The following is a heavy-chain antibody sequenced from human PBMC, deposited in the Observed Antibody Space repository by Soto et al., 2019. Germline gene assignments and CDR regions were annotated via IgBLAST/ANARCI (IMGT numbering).Heavy chain of an antibody. CDR1: GGSISSGGYY. CDR2: IYYSGST. D-gene: IGHD3-10*01. V-gene: IGHV4-31*03. Sequence: PSETLSLTCTVSGGSISSGGYYWSWIRQHPGKGLEWIGYIYYSGSTYYNPSLKSRVTISVDTSKNQFSLKLSSVTAADTAVYYCARGLGVPHYYGSGSYHWFDPWGQGTLVTVSS. CDR3: ARGLGVPHYYGSGSYHWFDP. J-gene: IGHJ5*02.